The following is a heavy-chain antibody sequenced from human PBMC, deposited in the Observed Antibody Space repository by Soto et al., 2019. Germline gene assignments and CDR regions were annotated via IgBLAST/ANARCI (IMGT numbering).Heavy chain of an antibody. Sequence: EVQLVESGGGLVKPGGSLRLSCAAPGFTFSSYSMNWVRPAPGKGLEWVSSISSSSSYIYYADSVKGRFTISRDNAKNSLYLQMNSLRAEDTAVYYCARDMVRGVINNWFDPWGQGTLVTVSS. CDR2: ISSSSSYI. D-gene: IGHD3-10*01. CDR3: ARDMVRGVINNWFDP. V-gene: IGHV3-21*01. CDR1: GFTFSSYS. J-gene: IGHJ5*02.